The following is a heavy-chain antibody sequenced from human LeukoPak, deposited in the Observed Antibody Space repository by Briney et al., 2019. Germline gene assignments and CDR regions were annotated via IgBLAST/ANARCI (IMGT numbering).Heavy chain of an antibody. CDR2: IIPIFGTA. CDR1: GYTLTELS. Sequence: ASVKVSCKVSGYTLTELSMHWVRQAPGQGLEWMGGIIPIFGTANYAQKFQGRVTITADESTSTAYMELSSLRSEDTAVYYCARTLYCSSTSCYSRGYYDLWGQGTLVTVSS. CDR3: ARTLYCSSTSCYSRGYYDL. V-gene: IGHV1-69*13. D-gene: IGHD2-2*01. J-gene: IGHJ4*02.